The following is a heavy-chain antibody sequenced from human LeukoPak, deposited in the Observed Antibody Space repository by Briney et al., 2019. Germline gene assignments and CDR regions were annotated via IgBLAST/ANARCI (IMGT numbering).Heavy chain of an antibody. CDR1: GYTFTNYY. CDR2: INPSGGST. Sequence: EASVTVSCKASGYTFTNYYIHWVRQAPGQGLEWMGIINPSGGSTTYAQKFQGRVTMTRDTSTSTVYMELSSLRSEDTAVYYCARDRYYGSGSYYELAYWGQGTLVTVSS. D-gene: IGHD3-10*01. J-gene: IGHJ4*02. V-gene: IGHV1-46*01. CDR3: ARDRYYGSGSYYELAY.